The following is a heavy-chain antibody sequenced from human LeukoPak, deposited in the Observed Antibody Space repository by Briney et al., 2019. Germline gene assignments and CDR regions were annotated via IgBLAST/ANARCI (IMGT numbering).Heavy chain of an antibody. J-gene: IGHJ5*02. CDR3: ARVTGFEELFPYNWFDP. Sequence: SVKVSCKASGGTFSSYTISWVRQAPRQGLVWMGRIIPILGIANYAQKFQGRVTITADKSTSTAYMELSSLRSEDTAVYYCARVTGFEELFPYNWFDPWGQGTLVTVSS. CDR1: GGTFSSYT. CDR2: IIPILGIA. V-gene: IGHV1-69*02. D-gene: IGHD3-10*01.